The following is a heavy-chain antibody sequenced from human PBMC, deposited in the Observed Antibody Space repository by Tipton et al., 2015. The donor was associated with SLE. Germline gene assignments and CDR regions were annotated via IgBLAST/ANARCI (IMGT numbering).Heavy chain of an antibody. CDR3: ASPSIAAPAPFDY. CDR1: GGSISSYY. V-gene: IGHV4-39*07. CDR2: IYYSGST. D-gene: IGHD6-6*01. Sequence: LRLSCTVSGGSISSYYWSWIRQPPGKGLEWIGSIYYSGSTYYNPSLKSRVTISVDTSKNQFSLKLSSVTAADTAVYYCASPSIAAPAPFDYWGQGTLVTVSS. J-gene: IGHJ4*02.